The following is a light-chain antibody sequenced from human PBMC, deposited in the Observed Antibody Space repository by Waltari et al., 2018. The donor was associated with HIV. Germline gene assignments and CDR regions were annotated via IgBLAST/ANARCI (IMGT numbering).Light chain of an antibody. J-gene: IGLJ2*01. CDR3: QSYDSRLSGSVV. Sequence: QSALTQPPSVSGAPGQSVTISCSGSNSNIGAGFDVHWYQQVPGTAPRPLICENNSPPAGVPDRFSGSKSGTSASLAINGLQSEDEAEYDCQSYDSRLSGSVVFGGGTKVTVL. CDR2: ENN. V-gene: IGLV1-40*01. CDR1: NSNIGAGFD.